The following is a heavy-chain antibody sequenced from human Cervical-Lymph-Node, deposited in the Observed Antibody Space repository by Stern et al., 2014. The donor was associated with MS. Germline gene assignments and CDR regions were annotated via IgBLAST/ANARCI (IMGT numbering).Heavy chain of an antibody. V-gene: IGHV4-34*01. CDR2: IHHSGST. CDR3: ARRIAAARLDWFDP. Sequence: QVQLQQWGAGLLKPSETLSLTCAVYGGSFSGYYWSWIRQPPGKGLEWIGEIHHSGSTNYNPSLKSRVTISVDTSKNQFSLKLSSGTAADTAVYYCARRIAAARLDWFDPWGQGTLVTVSS. CDR1: GGSFSGYY. D-gene: IGHD6-13*01. J-gene: IGHJ5*02.